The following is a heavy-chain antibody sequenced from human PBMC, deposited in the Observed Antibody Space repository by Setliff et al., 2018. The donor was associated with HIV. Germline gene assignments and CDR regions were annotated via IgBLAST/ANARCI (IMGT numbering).Heavy chain of an antibody. CDR3: ARGKYYFDSGTPSYFDY. CDR1: GDSISSGSYF. V-gene: IGHV4-39*07. D-gene: IGHD3-10*01. Sequence: SETLSLTCSVSGDSISSGSYFWGWIRQTPGKGLEWIGNIYYTGFAYYNPSLKSRVTVSVDTSKSQFSLKLSSVTAADTAVYYCARGKYYFDSGTPSYFDYWGQGSLVTVSS. CDR2: IYYTGFA. J-gene: IGHJ4*02.